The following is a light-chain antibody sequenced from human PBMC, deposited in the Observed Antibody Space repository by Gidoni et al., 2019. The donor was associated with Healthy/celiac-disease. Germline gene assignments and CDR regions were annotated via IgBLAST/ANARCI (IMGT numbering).Light chain of an antibody. J-gene: IGKJ4*01. CDR3: QQYGSSPRKLT. V-gene: IGKV3-20*01. CDR2: GAS. Sequence: EIVLTQSPGTLSSSPGERATLSCRASQSVSSSYLAWYQQKPGQAPRLLIYGASSRATGIPDRFSGRGSGTDFTLTISRLEPEDFAVYYCQQYGSSPRKLTFGGGTKVEIK. CDR1: QSVSSSY.